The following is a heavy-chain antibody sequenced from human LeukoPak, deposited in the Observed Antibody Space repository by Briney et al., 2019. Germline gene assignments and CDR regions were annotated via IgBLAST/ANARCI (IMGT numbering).Heavy chain of an antibody. J-gene: IGHJ4*02. D-gene: IGHD6-19*01. CDR2: INHSGST. CDR3: ASTVAGTAY. CDR1: GGSFSGCY. Sequence: SETLCLTCAVYGGSFSGCYWSWIRQPPGKGLEWIGEINHSGSTNYNPSLKSRVTISVDTSKNQFSLKLSSVTAADTAVYYCASTVAGTAYWGQGTLVTVSS. V-gene: IGHV4-34*01.